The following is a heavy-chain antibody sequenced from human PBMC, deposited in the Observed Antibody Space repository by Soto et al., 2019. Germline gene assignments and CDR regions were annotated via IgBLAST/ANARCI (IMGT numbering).Heavy chain of an antibody. J-gene: IGHJ6*03. CDR3: ARESGTTARGGYYYMDV. CDR2: INHSGST. D-gene: IGHD2-2*01. Sequence: SETLSLTCAVYGGSFSGYYWSWIRQPPGKGLEWIGEINHSGSTNYNPSLKSRVTISVDTSKNQFSLKLSSVTAADTAVYYCARESGTTARGGYYYMDVWGKGTTVTVSS. V-gene: IGHV4-34*01. CDR1: GGSFSGYY.